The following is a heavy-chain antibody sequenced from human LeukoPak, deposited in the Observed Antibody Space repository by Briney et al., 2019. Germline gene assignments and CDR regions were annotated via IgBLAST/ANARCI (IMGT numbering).Heavy chain of an antibody. D-gene: IGHD3-10*01. CDR1: GFTFSSYS. Sequence: GGSLRLSCAASGFTFSSYSMNWVRQAPGKGLEWVSSISSSSSYIYYADSVKGRFTISRDNAKNSLYLQMNSLRAEDTAVYYCARGSAGSGSYYNVRMTGAFDIWGQGTMVTVSS. CDR2: ISSSSSYI. J-gene: IGHJ3*02. V-gene: IGHV3-21*01. CDR3: ARGSAGSGSYYNVRMTGAFDI.